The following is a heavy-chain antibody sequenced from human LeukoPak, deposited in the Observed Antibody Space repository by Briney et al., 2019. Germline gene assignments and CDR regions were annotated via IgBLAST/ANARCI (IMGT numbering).Heavy chain of an antibody. J-gene: IGHJ5*02. CDR1: GFDLSAYW. CDR2: KSSDGSNT. D-gene: IGHD3-10*01. Sequence: GGSLRLSCAASGFDLSAYWMHWVRQVPGKGLVWVSRKSSDGSNTNYADSVKGRFTVSKDNAKNTLYLRMNSLRVEDTAVYYCARGRGPYGWFDPWGQGTLVTVSS. CDR3: ARGRGPYGWFDP. V-gene: IGHV3-74*01.